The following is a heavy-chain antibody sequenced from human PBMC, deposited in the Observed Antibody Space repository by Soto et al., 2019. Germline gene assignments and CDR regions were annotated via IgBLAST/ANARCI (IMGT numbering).Heavy chain of an antibody. CDR3: ARSVEGHFDY. CDR1: GFTFSSHT. CDR2: MTSDMKTI. V-gene: IGHV3-48*02. D-gene: IGHD6-19*01. J-gene: IGHJ4*02. Sequence: PGGSLRLSCVASGFTFSSHTMHWVRQAPGKGLQWVSYMTSDMKTIHYADSVKGRFTISRDNAKNLVYLQMTSLRDEDTAVYYCARSVEGHFDYWGQGALVTVSS.